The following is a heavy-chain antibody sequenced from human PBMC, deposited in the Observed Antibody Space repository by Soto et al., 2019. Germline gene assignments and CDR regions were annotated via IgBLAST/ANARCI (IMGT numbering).Heavy chain of an antibody. CDR3: ARDLDVTTVTTSFDS. CDR2: INPSGRTT. Sequence: ASVKVSCKTSGFTFTKYYMHWVRQAPGQGPDWVGVINPSGRTTSYAQKFLGRVTMTRDASTATVHMELNSLRSEDTAVYYCARDLDVTTVTTSFDSWGQGTLVTVSS. CDR1: GFTFTKYY. V-gene: IGHV1-46*01. D-gene: IGHD4-17*01. J-gene: IGHJ5*01.